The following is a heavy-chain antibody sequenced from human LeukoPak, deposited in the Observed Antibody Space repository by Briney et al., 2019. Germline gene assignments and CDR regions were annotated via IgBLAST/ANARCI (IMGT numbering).Heavy chain of an antibody. J-gene: IGHJ6*03. Sequence: SETLSLTCTVSGGSISSYYWSWIRQPPGKGLEWIGYIYYSGSTNYSPSLKSRVTISVDTSKNQFSLKLSSVTAADTAVYYCARLRLRYFDWLPFDYYMDVWGKGTTVTVSS. D-gene: IGHD3-9*01. V-gene: IGHV4-59*08. CDR1: GGSISSYY. CDR2: IYYSGST. CDR3: ARLRLRYFDWLPFDYYMDV.